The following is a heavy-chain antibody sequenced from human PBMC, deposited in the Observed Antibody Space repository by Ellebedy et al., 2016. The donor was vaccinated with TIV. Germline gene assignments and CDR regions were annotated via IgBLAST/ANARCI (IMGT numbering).Heavy chain of an antibody. CDR1: GFTFSSYG. J-gene: IGHJ4*02. Sequence: GESLKISCAASGFTFSSYGMHWVRQAPGKGLEWVAFISYDGSNKNCADSVKGRFTISRDKSKNTLYVQMNSLRAEDTAVYYCARVFDSYYFDYWGQGTLVTVSS. CDR2: ISYDGSNK. V-gene: IGHV3-30-3*01. D-gene: IGHD3-3*01. CDR3: ARVFDSYYFDY.